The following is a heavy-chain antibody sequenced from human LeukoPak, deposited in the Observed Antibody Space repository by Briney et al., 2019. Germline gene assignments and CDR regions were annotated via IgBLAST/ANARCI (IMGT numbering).Heavy chain of an antibody. D-gene: IGHD4/OR15-4a*01. Sequence: GGSLRLSCAASGFTFSSNYMSWVRQAPGKGLEWVSVIYSDGRTYYADSVKGRFTISRDNSKNTLYLETNSLRAEDTAVYYCAKSLYGGNDYWGQGTLVTVSS. CDR2: IYSDGRT. CDR1: GFTFSSNY. CDR3: AKSLYGGNDY. V-gene: IGHV3-53*01. J-gene: IGHJ4*02.